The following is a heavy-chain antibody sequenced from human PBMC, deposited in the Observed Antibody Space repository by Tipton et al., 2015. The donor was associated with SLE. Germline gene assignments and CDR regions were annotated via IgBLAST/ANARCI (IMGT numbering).Heavy chain of an antibody. V-gene: IGHV4-4*07. CDR2: IYSSGRT. D-gene: IGHD6-19*01. J-gene: IGHJ3*02. CDR3: ASCGWVDAFDI. CDR1: GGAFSTFD. Sequence: TLSLTCTVSGGAFSTFDWSWVRQSAGKGLGWIGRIYSSGRTNYNPSLKSRVTMSVDTSRKQFSLKLTSVTAADTAGYYCASCGWVDAFDIWGQGTMVTVSS.